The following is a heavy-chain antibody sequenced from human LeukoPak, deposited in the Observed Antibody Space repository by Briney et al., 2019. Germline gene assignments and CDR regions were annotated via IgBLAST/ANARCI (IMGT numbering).Heavy chain of an antibody. D-gene: IGHD6-19*01. CDR2: IYSDGRTT. V-gene: IGHV3-74*01. CDR3: VRETFIAMVGSHALDI. CDR1: GFTFSGSW. J-gene: IGHJ3*02. Sequence: PGGSLRLSCVASGFTFSGSWMHWVRQAPGKGLVWVSRIYSDGRTTDYADSVRGRFTISRDNAKNMLYLQMSGLNAEDTAVYYCVRETFIAMVGSHALDIWGQGTMVTVSS.